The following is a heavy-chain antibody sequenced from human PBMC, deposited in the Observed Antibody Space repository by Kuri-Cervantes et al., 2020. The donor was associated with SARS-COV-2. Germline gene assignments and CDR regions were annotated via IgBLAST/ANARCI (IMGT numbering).Heavy chain of an antibody. CDR3: ARSSGWAAAFDI. D-gene: IGHD6-19*01. J-gene: IGHJ3*02. CDR1: GASISDTF. V-gene: IGHV4-59*01. Sequence: ESLKISCTVSGASISDTFWSWFRQPPGKGLEWIGYIYYSGSTNYNPSLKSRVTISVDTSKNQFSLKLSSVTAADTAVYYCARSSGWAAAFDIWGQGTMVTVSS. CDR2: IYYSGST.